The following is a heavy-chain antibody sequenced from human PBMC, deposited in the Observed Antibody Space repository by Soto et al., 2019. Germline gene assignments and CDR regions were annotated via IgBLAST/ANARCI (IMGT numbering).Heavy chain of an antibody. J-gene: IGHJ4*02. CDR1: GFTFSNYG. CDR2: ILYDGSKK. CDR3: AKDGVFLEWLFSFDY. D-gene: IGHD3-3*01. V-gene: IGHV3-30*18. Sequence: GGSLRLSCAASGFTFSNYGTHWVRQAPGKGLEWVAGILYDGSKKYYADSVKGRFTISRDNSKNTLYLQMNSLRAEDTAAYYCAKDGVFLEWLFSFDYWGQGTLVTVSS.